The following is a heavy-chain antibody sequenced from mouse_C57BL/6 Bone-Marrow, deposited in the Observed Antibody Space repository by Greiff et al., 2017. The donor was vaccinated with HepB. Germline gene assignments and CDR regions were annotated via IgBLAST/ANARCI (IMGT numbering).Heavy chain of an antibody. Sequence: QVQLQQPGAELVKPGASVKLSCKASGYTFTSYWMQWVKQRPGQGLEWIGEIDPSDSYTNYNQKFKDKATLTVDTSSSTAYMQLSSLTSEDSAVYYCARLGDYDFAYWGQGTLVTVSA. CDR2: IDPSDSYT. J-gene: IGHJ3*01. V-gene: IGHV1-50*01. CDR1: GYTFTSYW. D-gene: IGHD2-4*01. CDR3: ARLGDYDFAY.